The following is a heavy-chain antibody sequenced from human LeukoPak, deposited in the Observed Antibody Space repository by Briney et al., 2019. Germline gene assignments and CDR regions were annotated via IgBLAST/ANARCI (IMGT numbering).Heavy chain of an antibody. CDR2: IYYSGST. CDR3: ARARGVLDAFDI. J-gene: IGHJ3*02. Sequence: SETLSLTCTVSGGSISSYYWSWIRQPPGRGLEWIGYIYYSGSTNYNPSLKSRVTISVDTSKSQFSLKLSSVTAADTAVYYCARARGVLDAFDIWGQGTMVTVSS. D-gene: IGHD3-10*01. V-gene: IGHV4-59*01. CDR1: GGSISSYY.